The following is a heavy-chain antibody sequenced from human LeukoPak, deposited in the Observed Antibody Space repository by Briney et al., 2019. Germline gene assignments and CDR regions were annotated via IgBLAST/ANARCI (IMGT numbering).Heavy chain of an antibody. J-gene: IGHJ5*02. CDR3: AKTVDVNWFDP. Sequence: GASVKVSCKASGYTFTGYYIHWVRQAPGQGLEWMGWINPSSGGTNYAQKFQGRATMTRDTSITTAYMELSRLTSDDTAVYYCAKTVDVNWFDPWGQGTLVTVSS. D-gene: IGHD4-23*01. CDR2: INPSSGGT. V-gene: IGHV1-2*02. CDR1: GYTFTGYY.